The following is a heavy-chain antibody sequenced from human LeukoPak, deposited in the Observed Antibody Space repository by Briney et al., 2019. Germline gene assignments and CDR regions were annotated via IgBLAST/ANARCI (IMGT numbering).Heavy chain of an antibody. V-gene: IGHV1-69*04. CDR3: ARDQGLTAPPPYGLDV. Sequence: AASVKVSCKTSGGTFSSSAITWVRQAPGQGLGWMGRIIPALNITSYAQKFQGRVTITADTSTSTAYMELSSLRSEETAVYYCARDQGLTAPPPYGLDVWGQGTTVTVSS. J-gene: IGHJ6*02. D-gene: IGHD5-18*01. CDR2: IIPALNIT. CDR1: GGTFSSSA.